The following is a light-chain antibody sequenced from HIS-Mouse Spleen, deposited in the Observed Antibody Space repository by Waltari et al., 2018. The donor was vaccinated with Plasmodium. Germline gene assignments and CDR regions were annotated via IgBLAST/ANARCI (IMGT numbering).Light chain of an antibody. CDR1: SSHIGAGYD. CDR2: GNS. CDR3: QSYDSSLSGWV. Sequence: QSVLTQPPSVSGAPGQRVTISCPGSSSHIGAGYDVHWYQPLPGTAPKLPIYGNSNRPSGVPDRFSGSKSGTSASLAITGLQAEDEADYYCQSYDSSLSGWVFGGGTKLTVL. J-gene: IGLJ3*02. V-gene: IGLV1-40*01.